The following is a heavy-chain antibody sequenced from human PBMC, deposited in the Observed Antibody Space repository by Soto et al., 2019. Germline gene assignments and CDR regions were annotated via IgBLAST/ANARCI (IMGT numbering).Heavy chain of an antibody. J-gene: IGHJ3*02. V-gene: IGHV1-69*06. D-gene: IGHD6-19*01. CDR2: IIPTFGTA. CDR3: ARSETAGHRGFDI. Sequence: QVQLVQSGAEMREPGSSVKVSCKASGGTFSSSAITWLRQAPGQGPEWMGGIIPTFGTANYIEKFRGRVTITADTSTSTAYMELSSLTSEYTAMYFCARSETAGHRGFDIWGQGTMVTVSS. CDR1: GGTFSSSA.